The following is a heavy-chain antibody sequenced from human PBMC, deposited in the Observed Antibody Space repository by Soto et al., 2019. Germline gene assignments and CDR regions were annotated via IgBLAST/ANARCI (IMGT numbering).Heavy chain of an antibody. CDR3: ATLASPYSTGTSDSVASH. D-gene: IGHD1-1*01. CDR1: GGTFSGFA. J-gene: IGHJ4*02. CDR2: IIPFFGTT. V-gene: IGHV1-69*01. Sequence: QVQLVQSGHEVKRPASSVKVSCKASGGTFSGFAVSWVRQAPGQGLEWLGAIIPFFGTTFYAHKFQGRVTITTDESSNTVYLDLSSLTSEDTALYYCATLASPYSTGTSDSVASHWGQGTLVNVSS.